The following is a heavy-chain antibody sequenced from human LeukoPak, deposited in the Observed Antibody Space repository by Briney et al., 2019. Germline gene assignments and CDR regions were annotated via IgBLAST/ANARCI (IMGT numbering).Heavy chain of an antibody. CDR2: TYYRSKWYN. CDR3: ARGLGWPFFNY. J-gene: IGHJ4*02. CDR1: GDSVSRTNIA. Sequence: SQTLSLTCAISGDSVSRTNIAWNWIRQSPSRGLEWLGRTYYRSKWYNDYAESVKSRIIINPDTSKNQFSLQLNSVTPEDTAVYWCARGLGWPFFNYWGQGTLVTVSS. V-gene: IGHV6-1*01. D-gene: IGHD2-15*01.